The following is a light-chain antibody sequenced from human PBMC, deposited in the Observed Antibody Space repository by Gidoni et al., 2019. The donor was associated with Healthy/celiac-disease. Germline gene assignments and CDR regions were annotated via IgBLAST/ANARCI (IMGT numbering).Light chain of an antibody. V-gene: IGKV3-15*01. CDR1: QSVSSN. CDR3: QQYTNWPPYS. Sequence: EIVMTQSPATLSVSPGERATLSCRASQSVSSNLAWYQQKPGQAPRFLIYGASTRATGIPARFSGSGSGTEFTLTISSLQSEDFAVYYCQQYTNWPPYSFGQGTKLEI. CDR2: GAS. J-gene: IGKJ2*03.